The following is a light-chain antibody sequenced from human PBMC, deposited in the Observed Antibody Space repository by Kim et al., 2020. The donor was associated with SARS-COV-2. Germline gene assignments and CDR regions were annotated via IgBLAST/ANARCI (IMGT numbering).Light chain of an antibody. V-gene: IGKV1-27*01. CDR3: QKCDSAPWT. Sequence: ASVGDRVTITCRASQDISNYLAWFQLKPGKAPNLLIYAASAWQPGVPSRFSGSGSGTDFTLTVTSLQPEDVATYYCQKCDSAPWTFGQGTKVDIK. J-gene: IGKJ1*01. CDR2: AAS. CDR1: QDISNY.